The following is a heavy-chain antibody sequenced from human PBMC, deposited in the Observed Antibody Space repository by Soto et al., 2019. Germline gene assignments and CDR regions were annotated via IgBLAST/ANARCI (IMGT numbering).Heavy chain of an antibody. CDR2: IYYSGST. CDR3: ARLKYNSGTN. V-gene: IGHV4-39*01. CDR1: GDSISSSNDY. D-gene: IGHD3-10*01. Sequence: QLQLQESGPGLVKPSETLSLTCTVSGDSISSSNDYWGWIRQPPGKGLEWIGTIYYSGSTYYNPSLKSRVTISVDTSKNQFSLKLSSVTAADTAVYYCARLKYNSGTNWGQGTLVTVSS. J-gene: IGHJ4*02.